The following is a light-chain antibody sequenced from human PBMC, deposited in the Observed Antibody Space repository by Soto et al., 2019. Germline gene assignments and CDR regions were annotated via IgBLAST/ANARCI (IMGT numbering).Light chain of an antibody. V-gene: IGKV3-20*01. CDR2: GAS. Sequence: EIVLTQSPGTLSLSPGEGATLSCRASQSVSNRYLAWYQKKPGQAPRLHIYGASSRATGIPNRFSVSGSGADFTLTISRLEHEVFAVYCCQQYDNSPITVGQGTRLDI. J-gene: IGKJ5*01. CDR3: QQYDNSPIT. CDR1: QSVSNRY.